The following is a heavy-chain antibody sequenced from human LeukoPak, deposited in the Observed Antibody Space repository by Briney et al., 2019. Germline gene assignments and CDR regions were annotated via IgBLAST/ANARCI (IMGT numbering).Heavy chain of an antibody. Sequence: GGSLRLSCAASGFTFNNYAMSWVRQAPGKGLEWVSVISGSGGSTYYADSVKGRFTISRDNSKNTLYLQMNSLRAEDTAVYYCAKGSGAVAATLFDYWGQGTLVTVSS. CDR1: GFTFNNYA. CDR3: AKGSGAVAATLFDY. J-gene: IGHJ4*02. CDR2: ISGSGGST. D-gene: IGHD6-19*01. V-gene: IGHV3-23*01.